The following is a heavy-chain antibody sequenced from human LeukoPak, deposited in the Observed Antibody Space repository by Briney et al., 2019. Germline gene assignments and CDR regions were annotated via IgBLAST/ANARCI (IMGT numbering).Heavy chain of an antibody. CDR2: IYHSGST. D-gene: IGHD5-12*01. Sequence: SQTLSLTCAVSGGSISSGGYSWSWIRQPPGKGLEWIGYIYHSGSTYYNPSLKSRVTISVDRSKNQFSLKLSSVTAADTAVYYCARGGGNSGYDYDAFDIWGQGTMVTVSS. CDR1: GGSISSGGYS. J-gene: IGHJ3*02. CDR3: ARGGGNSGYDYDAFDI. V-gene: IGHV4-30-2*01.